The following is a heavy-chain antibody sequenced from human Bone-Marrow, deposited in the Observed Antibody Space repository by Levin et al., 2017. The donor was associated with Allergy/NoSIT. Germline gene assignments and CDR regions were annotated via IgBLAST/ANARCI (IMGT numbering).Heavy chain of an antibody. CDR3: ARVDRWADYVGAFDI. J-gene: IGHJ3*02. D-gene: IGHD4-17*01. CDR2: IYYTGST. Sequence: SQTLSLPCTVSGDSLRSGDYYWTWIRQHPGKGLEWIGYIYYTGSTYYNPSLKSRVDISIDTSKSQFSLNLISVTGADTAVYYCARVDRWADYVGAFDIWGQGTMVTVSS. V-gene: IGHV4-31*03. CDR1: GDSLRSGDYY.